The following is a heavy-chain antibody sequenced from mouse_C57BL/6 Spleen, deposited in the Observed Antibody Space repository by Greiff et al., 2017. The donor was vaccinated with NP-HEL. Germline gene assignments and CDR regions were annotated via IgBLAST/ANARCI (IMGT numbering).Heavy chain of an antibody. J-gene: IGHJ4*01. CDR2: IYPGDGDT. D-gene: IGHD2-4*01. CDR3: ARWGGLRRDYYAMDY. Sequence: VMLVESGAELVKPGASVKISCKASGYAFSSYWMNWVKQRPGKGLEWIGQIYPGDGDTNYNGKFKGKATLTADKSSSTAYMQLSSLTSEDSAVYFCARWGGLRRDYYAMDYWGQGTSVTVSS. CDR1: GYAFSSYW. V-gene: IGHV1-80*01.